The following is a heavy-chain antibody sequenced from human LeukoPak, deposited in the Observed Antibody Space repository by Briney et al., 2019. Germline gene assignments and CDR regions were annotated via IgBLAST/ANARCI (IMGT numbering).Heavy chain of an antibody. CDR1: GFTFSSYW. D-gene: IGHD2-15*01. Sequence: PGGSLRLSCAASGFTFSSYWMSWVRQAPGKGLEWVAHIKQDGSEKYYVDSVKGRFTISRDNAKNSLYLQMNSLRAEDTAVYYCARVNTCSGGSCYSFFDYWGQGTLVTVSS. CDR2: IKQDGSEK. J-gene: IGHJ4*02. V-gene: IGHV3-7*01. CDR3: ARVNTCSGGSCYSFFDY.